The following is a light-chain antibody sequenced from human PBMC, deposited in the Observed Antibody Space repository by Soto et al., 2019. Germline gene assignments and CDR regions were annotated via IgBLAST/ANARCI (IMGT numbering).Light chain of an antibody. CDR2: GNS. CDR1: SSNIGACYD. Sequence: QSVLTQPPSVSGAPGQRVTISCTGTSSNIGACYDVHWYQHLPGTAPKVLIYGNSNRPSGVPDRFSGSKSGTSASLAITGLRAEDEAHYYCQSYDSSLSGYVVFGGGTKLTVL. J-gene: IGLJ2*01. CDR3: QSYDSSLSGYVV. V-gene: IGLV1-40*01.